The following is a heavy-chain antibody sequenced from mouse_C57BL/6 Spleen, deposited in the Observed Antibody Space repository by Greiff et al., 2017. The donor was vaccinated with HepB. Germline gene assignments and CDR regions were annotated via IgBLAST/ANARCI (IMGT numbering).Heavy chain of an antibody. CDR3: ARGGIYYDYDRAYAMDY. J-gene: IGHJ4*01. CDR1: GYTFTSYW. Sequence: QVQLKQPGAELVKPGASVKMSCKASGYTFTSYWITWVKQRPGQGLEWIGDIYPGSGSTNYNEKFKSKATLTVDTSSSTAYMQLSSLTSEDSAVYYCARGGIYYDYDRAYAMDYWGQGTSVTVSS. V-gene: IGHV1-55*01. D-gene: IGHD2-4*01. CDR2: IYPGSGST.